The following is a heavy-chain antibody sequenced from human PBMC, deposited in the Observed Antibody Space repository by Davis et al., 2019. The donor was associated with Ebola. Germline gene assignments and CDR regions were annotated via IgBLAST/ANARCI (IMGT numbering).Heavy chain of an antibody. V-gene: IGHV1-18*01. D-gene: IGHD3-3*01. Sequence: ASVKVSCKASGYTFTSYGITWVRQAPGQGLEWMGWSSTSTGNTHYAQKFQGRVTMTTDTYTSTAYMELRSLRSDDTAMYYCVKDFWSDDPGYWGQGTLVTVSS. CDR1: GYTFTSYG. CDR3: VKDFWSDDPGY. J-gene: IGHJ4*02. CDR2: SSTSTGNT.